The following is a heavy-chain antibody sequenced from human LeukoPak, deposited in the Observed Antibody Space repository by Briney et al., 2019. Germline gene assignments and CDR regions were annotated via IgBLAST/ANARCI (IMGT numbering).Heavy chain of an antibody. CDR2: ISYDGSNK. CDR3: ARVTNWNDNWFDP. J-gene: IGHJ5*02. CDR1: GFTFSSYA. V-gene: IGHV3-30-3*01. Sequence: GGSLRLSCAASGFTFSSYAMHWVRQAPGKGLEWVAVISYDGSNKYYADSVKGRLTISRDNSKNTLYLQMNSLRAEDTAVYYCARVTNWNDNWFDPWGQGTLVTVSS. D-gene: IGHD1-1*01.